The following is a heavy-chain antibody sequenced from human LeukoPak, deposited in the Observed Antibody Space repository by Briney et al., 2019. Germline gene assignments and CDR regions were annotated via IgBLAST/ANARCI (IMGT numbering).Heavy chain of an antibody. CDR2: ISGSGGST. Sequence: PGGSLRLSCAASGFTFSSYAMSWVRQAPGKGLEWVSAISGSGGSTYYADSVKGRFTISRDNAKNSLYLQMNGLRAEDTAVYYCARGIQLWSRRLDYXGQGILVTVSS. J-gene: IGHJ4*02. D-gene: IGHD5-18*01. CDR3: ARGIQLWSRRLDY. CDR1: GFTFSSYA. V-gene: IGHV3-23*01.